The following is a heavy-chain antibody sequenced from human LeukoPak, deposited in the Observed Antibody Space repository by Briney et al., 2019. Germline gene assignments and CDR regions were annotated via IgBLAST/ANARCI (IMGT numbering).Heavy chain of an antibody. D-gene: IGHD3-10*01. Sequence: SETLSLTCTVSGGSISSGSYYWSWIRQPAGKGLEWIGRIYTSGSTHYNPSLKSRVTISVDTSKNQFSLKLSSVTAADTAVYYCARDKGYGSGSYTSWGQGTLVTVSS. V-gene: IGHV4-61*02. CDR1: GGSISSGSYY. CDR2: IYTSGST. J-gene: IGHJ4*02. CDR3: ARDKGYGSGSYTS.